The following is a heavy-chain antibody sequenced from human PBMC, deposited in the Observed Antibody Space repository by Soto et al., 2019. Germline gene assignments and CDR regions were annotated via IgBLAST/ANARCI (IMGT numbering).Heavy chain of an antibody. CDR1: GGTFSSYA. CDR2: IIPIFGTA. V-gene: IGHV1-69*01. J-gene: IGHJ3*02. CDR3: ARFHPPHSLAAPSAFDI. D-gene: IGHD6-13*01. Sequence: QVQLVQSGAEVKKPGSSVKVSCKASGGTFSSYAISWVRQAPGQGLEWMGGIIPIFGTANYAQKFQGRVTITADESTSTAYMELSSLRSEDTAVYYCARFHPPHSLAAPSAFDIWGQGTMVTVSS.